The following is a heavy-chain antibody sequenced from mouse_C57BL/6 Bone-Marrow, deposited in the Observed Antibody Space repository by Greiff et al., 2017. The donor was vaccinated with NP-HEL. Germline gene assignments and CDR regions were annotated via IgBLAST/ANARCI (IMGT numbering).Heavy chain of an antibody. CDR2: IDPSDSYT. CDR3: ARETAQAPAWFAY. CDR1: GYTFTSYW. Sequence: QVQLQQPGAELVMPGASVKLSCKASGYTFTSYWMHWVKQRPGQGLEWIGEIDPSDSYTNYNQQFKGKSTLTVDKSSSTAYMQLSSLTSEDSAVYYCARETAQAPAWFAYWGQGTLVTVSA. V-gene: IGHV1-69*01. D-gene: IGHD3-2*02. J-gene: IGHJ3*01.